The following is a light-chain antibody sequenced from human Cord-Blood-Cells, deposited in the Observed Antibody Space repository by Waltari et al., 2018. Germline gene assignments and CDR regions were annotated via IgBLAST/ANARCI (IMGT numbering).Light chain of an antibody. Sequence: QSALTQPASVSGSPGQSITISCTGTSSDVGGYNYVSWYQQQPGKAPKPMIYGVSNRPSGVSNRFSGSKSGNTASLTISGLQAEDEADYYCSSYTSSSTLDVFGGGTKLTVL. CDR3: SSYTSSSTLDV. J-gene: IGLJ3*02. CDR2: GVS. V-gene: IGLV2-14*03. CDR1: SSDVGGYNY.